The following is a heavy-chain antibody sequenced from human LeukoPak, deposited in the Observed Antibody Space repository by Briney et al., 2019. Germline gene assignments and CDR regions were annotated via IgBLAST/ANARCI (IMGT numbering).Heavy chain of an antibody. V-gene: IGHV4-31*03. CDR2: IYYSGST. CDR1: GGSLSSGGYC. CDR3: ARALYYYYGMDV. Sequence: SETLSLTCTFSGGSLSSGGYCWSWIRQHPGKGLEWIGYIYYSGSTYYNPSLKRRVTISVDTSKNQFSLKLSSVTAADTAVYYCARALYYYYGMDVWGQGTTVTVSS. J-gene: IGHJ6*02.